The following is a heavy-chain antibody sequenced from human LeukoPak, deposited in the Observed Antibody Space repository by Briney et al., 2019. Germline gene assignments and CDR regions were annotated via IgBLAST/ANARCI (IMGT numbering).Heavy chain of an antibody. J-gene: IGHJ5*02. CDR1: GYTFTSYG. V-gene: IGHV1-18*01. CDR2: ISAYNGNT. Sequence: GASVKVSCKASGYTFTSYGISWVRQAPGQGLEWMGWISAYNGNTNYAQKLQGRVTMTTDTSTSTAYMELRSLRSDDTAVYYCARDAMSGSSWYVGEAWFDPWGQGTLVTVSS. CDR3: ARDAMSGSSWYVGEAWFDP. D-gene: IGHD6-13*01.